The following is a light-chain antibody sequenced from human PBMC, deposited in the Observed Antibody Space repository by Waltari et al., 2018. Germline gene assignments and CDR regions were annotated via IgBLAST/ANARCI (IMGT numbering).Light chain of an antibody. CDR2: GAS. J-gene: IGKJ3*01. CDR1: QSVSSSS. V-gene: IGKV3-20*01. Sequence: EIVLTQSPGTLSLSPGERATLSCRASQSVSSSSLAWYQQKPGQAPRLLIYGASSRATGIPDRCSGSGSGTDFTLTISRLEPEDFAVYYCQQYGSSPTFGPGTKVDIK. CDR3: QQYGSSPT.